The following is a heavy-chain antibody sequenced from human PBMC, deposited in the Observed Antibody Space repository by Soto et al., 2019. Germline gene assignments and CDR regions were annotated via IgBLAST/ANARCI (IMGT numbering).Heavy chain of an antibody. CDR1: GYIFTSYW. CDR2: IYPGDSDT. J-gene: IGHJ6*02. V-gene: IGHV5-51*01. Sequence: VESLKISCHGSGYIFTSYWIGWGRQMPWKGLEWMGIIYPGDSDTRYSPSFQGQVTISADKSINTAYLQWSSLKASDTAMYYCAGHRRMAAAGKSYYDMDVWGQGTTVTVSS. CDR3: AGHRRMAAAGKSYYDMDV. D-gene: IGHD6-13*01.